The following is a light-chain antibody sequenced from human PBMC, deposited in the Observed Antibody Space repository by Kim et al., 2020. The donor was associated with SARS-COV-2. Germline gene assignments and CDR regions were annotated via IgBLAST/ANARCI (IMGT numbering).Light chain of an antibody. V-gene: IGKV3-20*01. CDR3: QQYGTSLYT. CDR2: GAS. J-gene: IGKJ2*01. Sequence: APGERATLTCRASQTVNNNHLAWYQQKPGQAPRLLIYGASSRTTGIPDRFTGSGSGTDFTLTISRLEPEDFAVYHCQQYGTSLYTFGQGTKVEI. CDR1: QTVNNNH.